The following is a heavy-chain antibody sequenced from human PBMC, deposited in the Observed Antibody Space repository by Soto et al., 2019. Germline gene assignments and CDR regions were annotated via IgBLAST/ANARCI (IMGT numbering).Heavy chain of an antibody. CDR1: GFTFSSYD. D-gene: IGHD3-16*01. V-gene: IGHV3-13*01. CDR2: IGTAGDT. CDR3: ARSLRSLGFYYYYGMDV. J-gene: IGHJ6*02. Sequence: SLRLSCAASGFTFSSYDMHWVRQATGKGLEWVSAIGTAGDTYYPGSVKGRFTISRENAKNSLYLQMNSLRAGDTAVYYCARSLRSLGFYYYYGMDVWGQGTTVTVSS.